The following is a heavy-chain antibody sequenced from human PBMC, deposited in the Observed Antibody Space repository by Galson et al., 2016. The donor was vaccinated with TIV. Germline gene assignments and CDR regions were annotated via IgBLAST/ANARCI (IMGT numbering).Heavy chain of an antibody. Sequence: TLSLTCTVSGGSTSNSSYFWGWIRQPPGKGLEWIGSMYYTGDTCNTPSLKSRVTISLDTSKNQFSLKLSSVTAADTAVYYCARLTYNYGSGSYPWFDPWGQGTQVAVSS. V-gene: IGHV4-39*01. CDR1: GGSTSNSSYF. J-gene: IGHJ5*02. D-gene: IGHD3-10*01. CDR3: ARLTYNYGSGSYPWFDP. CDR2: MYYTGDT.